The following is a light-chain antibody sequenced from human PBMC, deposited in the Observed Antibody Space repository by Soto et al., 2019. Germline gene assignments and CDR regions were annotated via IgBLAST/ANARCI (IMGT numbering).Light chain of an antibody. CDR1: SSDIGDYTH. CDR3: CSYTSISTSAV. V-gene: IGLV2-14*01. Sequence: QSVLTKPASVSGSPGQSITISCTGTSSDIGDYTHVSWYQQHPGKAPKLIIYEVSDRPSGVSNRFSGSKSGNTASLNISGLQTEDEADYYCCSYTSISTSAVFGGGTKLTVL. CDR2: EVS. J-gene: IGLJ2*01.